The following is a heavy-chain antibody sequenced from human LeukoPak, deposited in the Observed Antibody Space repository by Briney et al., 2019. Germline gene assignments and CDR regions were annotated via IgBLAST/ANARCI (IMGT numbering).Heavy chain of an antibody. D-gene: IGHD3-10*01. V-gene: IGHV1-69*05. CDR1: GGTFSSYA. CDR3: ARDPQGYYGSGSQRPDYYYYMDV. Sequence: GSSVKVSCKASGGTFSSYAISWVRQAPGQGLEWMGRIIPIFGTANYAQKFQGRVTITTDESTSTAYMELSSLRSEDTAVYYCARDPQGYYGSGSQRPDYYYYMDVWGKGTTVTVSS. J-gene: IGHJ6*03. CDR2: IIPIFGTA.